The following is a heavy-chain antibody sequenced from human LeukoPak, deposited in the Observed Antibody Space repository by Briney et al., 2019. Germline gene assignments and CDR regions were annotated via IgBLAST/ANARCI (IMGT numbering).Heavy chain of an antibody. CDR2: IYWYDDK. CDR3: AHRHRYSGSYYFDY. Sequence: ALIYWYDDKRYSPSLKSRLTITKDTSKNQVVLTMTNMDPVDTATYYCAHRHRYSGSYYFDYWGQGTLVTVSS. D-gene: IGHD1-26*01. J-gene: IGHJ4*02. V-gene: IGHV2-5*01.